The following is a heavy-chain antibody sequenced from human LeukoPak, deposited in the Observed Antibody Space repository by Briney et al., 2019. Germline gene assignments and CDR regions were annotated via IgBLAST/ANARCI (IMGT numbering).Heavy chain of an antibody. J-gene: IGHJ4*02. CDR2: IIPIFGTA. Sequence: ASVKVSCKASGGTFSSYAISWVRQAPGQGLEWMGGIIPIFGTANYAQKFQGRVTITADESTSTAYMELSSLRSEDTAVYYCARDGDGYNFPLDYWGQGTLVTVSS. V-gene: IGHV1-69*13. CDR1: GGTFSSYA. CDR3: ARDGDGYNFPLDY. D-gene: IGHD5-24*01.